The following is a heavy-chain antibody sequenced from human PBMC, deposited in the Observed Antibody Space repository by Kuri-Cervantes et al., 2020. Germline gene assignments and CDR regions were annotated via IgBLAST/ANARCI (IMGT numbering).Heavy chain of an antibody. V-gene: IGHV3-30*07. CDR1: GFTFSSYA. CDR3: GRSSTGMPLDC. D-gene: IGHD1-1*01. J-gene: IGHJ4*02. Sequence: GGSLRLSCAASGFTFSSYAMHWVRQAPGKGLEWVAVISYDGSNKYYADSVRGRFTISRDNAKNSLYLQMDSLRAEDTAVYYCGRSSTGMPLDCWGQGTLVTVSS. CDR2: ISYDGSNK.